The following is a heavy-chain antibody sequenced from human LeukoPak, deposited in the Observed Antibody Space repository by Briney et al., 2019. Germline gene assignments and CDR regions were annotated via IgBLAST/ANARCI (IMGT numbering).Heavy chain of an antibody. CDR1: GFTFSSYE. D-gene: IGHD3-10*01. CDR3: ARDPDYYGSGTYFNHYFDH. V-gene: IGHV3-48*03. CDR2: ISSSGSTI. J-gene: IGHJ4*02. Sequence: KPGGSLRLSCAASGFTFSSYEMNWVRQAPGKGLEWVSYISSSGSTIYYADSVKGRFTISRDNAKNSLYLQMNRLAAEDTAVYYCARDPDYYGSGTYFNHYFDHWGQGTLVTVSS.